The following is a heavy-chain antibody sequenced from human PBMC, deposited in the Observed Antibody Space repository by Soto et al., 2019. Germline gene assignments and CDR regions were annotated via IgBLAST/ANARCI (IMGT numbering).Heavy chain of an antibody. D-gene: IGHD6-13*01. CDR3: ARPGYSSSWYWFDP. CDR1: GDSFRSRDYY. Sequence: PSETLSLTCAVSGDSFRSRDYYWSWIRRPPNKGLEWIGSMHYSGSTFYNPSLKSRVTISVDTSKNQFSLKLTSVTAADTAVYYCARPGYSSSWYWFDPWGQGTLVTVSS. V-gene: IGHV4-39*01. J-gene: IGHJ5*02. CDR2: MHYSGST.